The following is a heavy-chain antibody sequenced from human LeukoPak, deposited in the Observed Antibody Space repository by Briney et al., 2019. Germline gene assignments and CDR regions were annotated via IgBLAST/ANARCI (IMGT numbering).Heavy chain of an antibody. CDR1: GDSISTSNSY. D-gene: IGHD6-13*01. V-gene: IGHV4-39*07. CDR2: IYYSGNT. CDR3: ARDRSSHP. J-gene: IGHJ5*02. Sequence: SETLSLTCTVSGDSISTSNSYWGWIRQPPGKGLEWIGSIYYSGNTYYNPSLKSRVTISVDKSKNQFSLKLSSVTAADTAVYYCARDRSSHPWGQGTLVTVSS.